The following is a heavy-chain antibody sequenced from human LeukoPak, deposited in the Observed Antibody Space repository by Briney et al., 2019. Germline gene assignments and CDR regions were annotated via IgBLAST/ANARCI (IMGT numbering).Heavy chain of an antibody. Sequence: PGGSLRLSCAASGFTFSSYSMNWVRQAPGKGLEWVSSISSSSSYIYYADSVKGRFTISRDNAKNSLYLQMNSLRAEDTAVYYCARDVRYTYYDSSGYYSRFDYWGQGTLITVSS. V-gene: IGHV3-21*01. CDR3: ARDVRYTYYDSSGYYSRFDY. J-gene: IGHJ4*02. CDR2: ISSSSSYI. D-gene: IGHD3-22*01. CDR1: GFTFSSYS.